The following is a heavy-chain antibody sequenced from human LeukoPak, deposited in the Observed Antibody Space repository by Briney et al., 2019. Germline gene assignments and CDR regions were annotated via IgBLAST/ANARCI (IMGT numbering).Heavy chain of an antibody. V-gene: IGHV1-46*01. CDR3: AVLDSVGFIDY. D-gene: IGHD3-22*01. Sequence: ASVTVSFKASGYTFTSYYMHWVRQAPGQGLEWMGIINPSGGSTSYAQKFQGRVTMTRDMSTSTVYMELSSLRSEDTAVYYCAVLDSVGFIDYWGQGTLVTVSS. CDR1: GYTFTSYY. CDR2: INPSGGST. J-gene: IGHJ4*02.